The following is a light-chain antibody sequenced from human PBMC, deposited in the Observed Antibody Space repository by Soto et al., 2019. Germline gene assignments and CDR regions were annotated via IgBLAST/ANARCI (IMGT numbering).Light chain of an antibody. CDR3: QLYNTYAIT. CDR1: QNIGTY. V-gene: IGKV1-5*01. CDR2: GVS. Sequence: DIQLTQSPSSLSASVGDTVTITCRAGQNIGTYLAWYQQKAGKAPKLLIYGVSTLHSGVPPRFSGSGSGAEFTLTVRSLQPDDFGTFYCQLYNTYAITFGQGTRLEIK. J-gene: IGKJ5*01.